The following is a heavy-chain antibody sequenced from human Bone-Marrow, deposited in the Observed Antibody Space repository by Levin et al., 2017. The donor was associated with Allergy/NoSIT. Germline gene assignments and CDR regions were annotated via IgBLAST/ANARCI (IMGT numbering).Heavy chain of an antibody. J-gene: IGHJ2*01. Sequence: GSLRLSCTVSGGSVSSVSYYWSWIRQPPGKALEWIGYIFYRGSTNYNPSLKSRVTISVDTSKNQFSLKLSSVTAADTAVYYCARSYCGGDCYFKYWYFDLWGRGTLVTVSS. V-gene: IGHV4-61*01. CDR2: IFYRGST. CDR3: ARSYCGGDCYFKYWYFDL. CDR1: GGSVSSVSYY. D-gene: IGHD2-21*02.